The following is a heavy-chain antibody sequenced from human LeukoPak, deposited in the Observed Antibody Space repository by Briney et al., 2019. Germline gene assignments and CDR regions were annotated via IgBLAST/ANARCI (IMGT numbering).Heavy chain of an antibody. D-gene: IGHD2-2*01. V-gene: IGHV3-21*01. CDR3: AREGAMITKGAFDI. Sequence: GGSLRLSCAASGFTFSSYSMNWVRQAPGKGLEWVSSISSSSSYIYYADSVKGRFTISRDNAKNSLYLQMISLRAEDTAVYYCAREGAMITKGAFDIWGQGTMVTVSS. CDR2: ISSSSSYI. CDR1: GFTFSSYS. J-gene: IGHJ3*02.